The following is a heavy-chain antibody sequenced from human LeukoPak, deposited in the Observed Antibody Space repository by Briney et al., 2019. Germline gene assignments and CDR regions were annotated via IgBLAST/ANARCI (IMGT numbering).Heavy chain of an antibody. J-gene: IGHJ3*02. CDR1: GFTFSSYS. D-gene: IGHD4-11*01. Sequence: GGSLRLSCAASGFTFSSYSMNWVRQAPGKGLEWVSSISSSSSYIYYADSVKARFTISRDNAKNSLYLQMNSLRAEDTAVYYCARQGVTCDAFDIWGQGTMVTVSS. V-gene: IGHV3-21*01. CDR2: ISSSSSYI. CDR3: ARQGVTCDAFDI.